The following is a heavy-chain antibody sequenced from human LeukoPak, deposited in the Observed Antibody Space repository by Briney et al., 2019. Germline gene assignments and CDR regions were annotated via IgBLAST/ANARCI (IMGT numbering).Heavy chain of an antibody. CDR2: IYHSGST. J-gene: IGHJ4*02. CDR3: ARKTTGTMSPYFDY. CDR1: GGSISSSNW. Sequence: SGTLSLTCAVSGGSISSSNWWSWVRQPPGKGLEWIGEIYHSGSTNYNPSLKSRVTISVDTSRNQFSLKLSSVTAADTAVYYCARKTTGTMSPYFDYWGQGTLVTVSS. V-gene: IGHV4-4*02. D-gene: IGHD1-1*01.